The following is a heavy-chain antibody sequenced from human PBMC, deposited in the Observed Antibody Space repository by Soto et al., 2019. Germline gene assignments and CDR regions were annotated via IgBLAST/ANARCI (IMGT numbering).Heavy chain of an antibody. Sequence: SETLSLTCTVSGGSVSSNSYSWGWIRQSPGKGLEWIGTIYSTENTYYHPSLLSRVTISVDTSKNQFSLKVNSVTAADTAVYYCARESYYGSGATVVAYWGQGTLVTVSS. V-gene: IGHV4-39*07. CDR3: ARESYYGSGATVVAY. CDR1: GGSVSSNSYS. J-gene: IGHJ4*02. D-gene: IGHD3-10*01. CDR2: IYSTENT.